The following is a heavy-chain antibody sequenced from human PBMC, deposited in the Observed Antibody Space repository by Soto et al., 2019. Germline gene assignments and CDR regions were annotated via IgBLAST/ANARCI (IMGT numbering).Heavy chain of an antibody. CDR3: ARVPPLSSGWYSAEA. CDR2: ISSSSSYI. V-gene: IGHV3-21*01. CDR1: GFTFGSYG. D-gene: IGHD6-19*01. J-gene: IGHJ5*02. Sequence: PGGSLSLSCAASGFTFGSYGVNWVRQAQGKGLEWVSSISSSSSYIYYADSVKGRFTISRDNAKNSLYLQMNSLRAEDTAVYYCARVPPLSSGWYSAEAWGQGTLVTVSS.